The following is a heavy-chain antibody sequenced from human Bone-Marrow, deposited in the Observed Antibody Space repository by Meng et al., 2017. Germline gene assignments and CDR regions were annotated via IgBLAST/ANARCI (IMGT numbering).Heavy chain of an antibody. Sequence: GESLKISCAASGFTFSSYAMSWVRQAPGKGLEWVSAISGSGGSTYYADSVKGRFTISRDNSKNTLYLQMNSLRAEDTAVYYCAKESHDILTGYYWMAEAEDYFDYWGQGTVVTVSS. V-gene: IGHV3-23*01. CDR3: AKESHDILTGYYWMAEAEDYFDY. D-gene: IGHD3-9*01. J-gene: IGHJ4*02. CDR1: GFTFSSYA. CDR2: ISGSGGST.